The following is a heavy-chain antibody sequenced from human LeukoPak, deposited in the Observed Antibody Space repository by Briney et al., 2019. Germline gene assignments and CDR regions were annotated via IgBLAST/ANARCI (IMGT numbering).Heavy chain of an antibody. V-gene: IGHV1-69*13. D-gene: IGHD3-10*01. Sequence: SVKVSCKASGGTFSSYAISWVRQAPGQGLEWMGGIIPIFGTANYAQKFQGRVTITADESTSTAYMELSSLRSEDTAVYYCAIMVRGVIETAGVYYFDYWGQGTLVTVSS. J-gene: IGHJ4*02. CDR3: AIMVRGVIETAGVYYFDY. CDR1: GGTFSSYA. CDR2: IIPIFGTA.